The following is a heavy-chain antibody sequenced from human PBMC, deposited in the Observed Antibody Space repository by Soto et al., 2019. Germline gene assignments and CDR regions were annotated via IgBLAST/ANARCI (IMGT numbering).Heavy chain of an antibody. CDR1: GGSFSGYY. V-gene: IGHV4-34*01. CDR2: INHSGST. Sequence: SETLSLTCAVYGGSFSGYYWSWIRQPPGKGLEWIGEINHSGSTNYNPSLKSRVTITRDTSASTAYMELSSLRSEDTAVYYCARDQVPSPDYVAAAGTTPSYYYYGMDVWGQGTTVTVSS. D-gene: IGHD6-13*01. CDR3: ARDQVPSPDYVAAAGTTPSYYYYGMDV. J-gene: IGHJ6*02.